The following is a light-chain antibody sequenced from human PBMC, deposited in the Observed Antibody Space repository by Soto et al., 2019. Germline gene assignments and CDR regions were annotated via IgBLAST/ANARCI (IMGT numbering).Light chain of an antibody. CDR3: QQYNIWPYT. CDR2: GAS. CDR1: QSVTSN. V-gene: IGKV3D-15*01. J-gene: IGKJ2*01. Sequence: EIVLTQSPATLSLSPGERATLSCRASQSVTSNYLAWYQQTPGQAPRLLFFGASIRATGIPDRFSGSGSGTEFTLTISSLQSEDFAVYFCQQYNIWPYTFGQGTKVDIK.